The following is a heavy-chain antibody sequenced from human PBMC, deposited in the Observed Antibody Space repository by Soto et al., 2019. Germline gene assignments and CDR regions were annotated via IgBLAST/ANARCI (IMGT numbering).Heavy chain of an antibody. V-gene: IGHV4-4*02. J-gene: IGHJ4*02. Sequence: QVQLQESGPGLVKPSGTLSLTCAVSGGSIRSNNWWSWVRQPPGKGLEWIGEIFHGGSTYYHPSLKTGVTISVDKSKNQFSLKLSSVTAADTAVYFCARVFSGSYSDYWGQGTRVTVSS. CDR3: ARVFSGSYSDY. D-gene: IGHD1-26*01. CDR2: IFHGGST. CDR1: GGSIRSNNW.